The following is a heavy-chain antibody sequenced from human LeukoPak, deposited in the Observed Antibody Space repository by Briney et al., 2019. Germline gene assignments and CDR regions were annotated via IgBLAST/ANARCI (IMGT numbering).Heavy chain of an antibody. J-gene: IGHJ6*02. CDR2: IYHTGSN. CDR1: GGSVSSADYY. CDR3: ARDGGTYGMDV. V-gene: IGHV4-61*08. Sequence: PSETLSLTCTVSGGSVSSADYYWSWIRHPPGKALEWIGYIYHTGSNNYKYSLKSRVTISLDTSKNRFSLKLHSVTASDTAVYYCARDGGTYGMDVWGQGTTVTVSS. D-gene: IGHD3-16*01.